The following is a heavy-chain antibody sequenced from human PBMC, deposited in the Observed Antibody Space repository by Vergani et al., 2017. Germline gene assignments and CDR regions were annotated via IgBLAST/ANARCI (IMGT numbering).Heavy chain of an antibody. Sequence: EVQLVQSGAEVKKPGESLKISCKRSGYSFTSYWIVWVRHMPGKGLVWMGIIYPGDSDTRYSPSFQGQVTISADKSISTAYLQWSSLKASDTAMYYCARALRGGVPYYYYGMDVWGEGTTVTVAS. J-gene: IGHJ6*04. V-gene: IGHV5-51*01. D-gene: IGHD3-10*01. CDR1: GYSFTSYW. CDR2: IYPGDSDT. CDR3: ARALRGGVPYYYYGMDV.